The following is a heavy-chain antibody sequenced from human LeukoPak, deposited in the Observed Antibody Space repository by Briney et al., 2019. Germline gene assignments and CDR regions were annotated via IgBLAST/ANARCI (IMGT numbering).Heavy chain of an antibody. CDR2: LTASGETT. CDR1: GFTFSSYA. V-gene: IGHV3-23*01. Sequence: GGSLRLSCAASGFTFSSYAMSWVRQAPGKGLEWVSALTASGETTYYADSVKGRFTISRDNSTNTLFLQMNSLRAEDTAVYYCAANGESTDWHWNYWGQGTLVSVSS. D-gene: IGHD3-9*01. CDR3: AANGESTDWHWNY. J-gene: IGHJ4*02.